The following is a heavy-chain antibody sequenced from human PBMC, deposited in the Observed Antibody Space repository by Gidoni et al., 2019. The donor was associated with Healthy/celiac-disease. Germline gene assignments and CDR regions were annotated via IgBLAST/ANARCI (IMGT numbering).Heavy chain of an antibody. Sequence: QVQLVESGRGVVQPGRSLRLSCAAPGFTFSSYGMHWVRQAPGKGLEWVAVIAYDGRNKYYADSVKGRFTISRDNSKNTLYLQMNSLRAEDTAVYYCAKASQVVVIKVGAFDIWGQGTMVTVSS. D-gene: IGHD3-22*01. J-gene: IGHJ3*02. CDR2: IAYDGRNK. CDR3: AKASQVVVIKVGAFDI. V-gene: IGHV3-30*18. CDR1: GFTFSSYG.